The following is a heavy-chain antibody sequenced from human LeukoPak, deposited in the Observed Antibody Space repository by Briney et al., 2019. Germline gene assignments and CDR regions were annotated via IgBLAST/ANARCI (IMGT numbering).Heavy chain of an antibody. CDR1: GYTFTGYY. CDR2: INPNSGGT. J-gene: IGHJ4*02. Sequence: ASVKVSCKASGYTFTGYYMHWVRQAPGQGLEWMGWINPNSGGTNYAQKFQGRVTMTRDTSISTAYMELSRLRSDDTAVYYCARDLWELEVFDYWGQGTLVTVSS. V-gene: IGHV1-2*02. D-gene: IGHD1-26*01. CDR3: ARDLWELEVFDY.